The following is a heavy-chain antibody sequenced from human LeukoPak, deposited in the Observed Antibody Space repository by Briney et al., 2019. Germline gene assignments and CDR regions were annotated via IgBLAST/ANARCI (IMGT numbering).Heavy chain of an antibody. Sequence: SETLSLTCTVSGGSINNYYWSWIRQSPGKGLEWIGYIYYSGSTNYNPSLKSRVTISVDTSKNQFSLKLSSVTAADTAVYYCARVYYGSGSYLPSPYYYYYYMDVWGKGTTVTVSS. D-gene: IGHD3-10*01. CDR2: IYYSGST. V-gene: IGHV4-59*01. CDR1: GGSINNYY. J-gene: IGHJ6*03. CDR3: ARVYYGSGSYLPSPYYYYYYMDV.